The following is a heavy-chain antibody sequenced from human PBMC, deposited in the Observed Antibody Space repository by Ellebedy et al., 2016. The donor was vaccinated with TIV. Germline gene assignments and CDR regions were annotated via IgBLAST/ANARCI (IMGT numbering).Heavy chain of an antibody. CDR2: IVVGSGNT. D-gene: IGHD2-2*01. J-gene: IGHJ6*02. CDR1: GFTFTSSA. Sequence: SVKVSXXASGFTFTSSAVQWVRQARGQRLEWIGWIVVGSGNTNYAQKFQERVTITRDMSTSTAYMELSSLRSEDTAVYYCAAGEVVPAAIPYYYYGMDVWGQGTTVTVSS. V-gene: IGHV1-58*01. CDR3: AAGEVVPAAIPYYYYGMDV.